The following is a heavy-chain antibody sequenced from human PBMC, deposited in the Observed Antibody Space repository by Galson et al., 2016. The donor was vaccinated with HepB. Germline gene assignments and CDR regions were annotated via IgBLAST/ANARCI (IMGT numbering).Heavy chain of an antibody. CDR1: GFTFRTYG. CDR2: MSYDGSLQ. J-gene: IGHJ4*02. CDR3: AKVGPSRSSFDY. D-gene: IGHD6-13*01. Sequence: SLRLSCAASGFTFRTYGMHWVRQAPGKGLEWVAAMSYDGSLQYYGDSVRGRSTISRDNSKDTVYLQMSSLRPEETAVYYCAKVGPSRSSFDYWGQGTLVTVSS. V-gene: IGHV3-30*18.